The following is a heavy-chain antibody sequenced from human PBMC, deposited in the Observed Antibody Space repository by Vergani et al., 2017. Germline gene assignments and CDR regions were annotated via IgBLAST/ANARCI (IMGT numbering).Heavy chain of an antibody. Sequence: QVHLVASGGGLVRPGGSLRLSCAASGFIFSDYYMTWIRQTPGKGLEWLAHISDGGETKMYAESLKGRFTVSRDNTKNLLILQMKTLKVDDTATYYCGRKQSPASLRDKPIDIWGQGTLVTVSS. CDR3: GRKQSPASLRDKPIDI. CDR1: GFIFSDYY. D-gene: IGHD1/OR15-1a*01. CDR2: ISDGGETK. J-gene: IGHJ5*02. V-gene: IGHV3-11*01.